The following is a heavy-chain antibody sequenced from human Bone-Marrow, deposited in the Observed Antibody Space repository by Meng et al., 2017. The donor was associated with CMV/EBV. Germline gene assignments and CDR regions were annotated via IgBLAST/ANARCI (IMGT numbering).Heavy chain of an antibody. V-gene: IGHV3-23*01. CDR1: GFTFSSYE. Sequence: GGSLRLSCAASGFTFSSYEMNWVRQAPGKGLEWVSTISGGGSSTYYSDSVKGRFTIARDNSKNTLYLQMNSLRAEDTAVYYCAREGHILEAFDMWGQGTVVTVSS. J-gene: IGHJ3*02. CDR3: AREGHILEAFDM. D-gene: IGHD2-21*01. CDR2: ISGGGSST.